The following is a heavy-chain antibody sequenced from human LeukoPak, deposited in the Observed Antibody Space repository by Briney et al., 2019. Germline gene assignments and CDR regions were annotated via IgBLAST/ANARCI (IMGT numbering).Heavy chain of an antibody. CDR3: ARDPGYCSGGSCYIYVFDI. Sequence: PSETLSLTCTVSGGSISSYYWSWIRQPAGKGLEWIGRIYTSGSTNYNPSLKSRVTMSVDTSKNQFSLQLISVTPEDTAVYYCARDPGYCSGGSCYIYVFDIWGQGTMVTVSS. D-gene: IGHD2-15*01. J-gene: IGHJ3*02. V-gene: IGHV4-4*07. CDR2: IYTSGST. CDR1: GGSISSYY.